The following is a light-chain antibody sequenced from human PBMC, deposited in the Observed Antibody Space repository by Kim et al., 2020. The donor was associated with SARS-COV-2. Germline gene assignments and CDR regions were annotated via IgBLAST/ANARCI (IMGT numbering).Light chain of an antibody. J-gene: IGKJ1*01. CDR1: QGISFS. V-gene: IGKV1-6*01. CDR2: AAS. Sequence: AIQMTQSPSSLSASVGDRVTITCRASQGISFSLGWYQQKPGKAPKLLIYAASILQSGVPARFSGSGSSTDFTLTISSLQPEDFATYYCLQDYNYPWTFGQGTKVDIK. CDR3: LQDYNYPWT.